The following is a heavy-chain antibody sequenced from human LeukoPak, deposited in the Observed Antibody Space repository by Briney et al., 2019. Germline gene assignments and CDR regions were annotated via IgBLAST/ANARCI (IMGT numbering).Heavy chain of an antibody. J-gene: IGHJ4*02. CDR2: INPSGGST. CDR3: ARDPPLGLPFDY. D-gene: IGHD7-27*01. Sequence: ASVKVSCKASGYTFTSYYMHWVRQAPGQGLEWMGIINPSGGSTSYAQKFQGRVTMTRDTSTSTIYMELSSLRSEDTAVYYCARDPPLGLPFDYWGQGTLVTVSS. V-gene: IGHV1-46*01. CDR1: GYTFTSYY.